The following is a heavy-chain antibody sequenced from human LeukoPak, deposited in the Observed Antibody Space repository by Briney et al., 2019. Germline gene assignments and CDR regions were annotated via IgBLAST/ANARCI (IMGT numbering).Heavy chain of an antibody. Sequence: SETLSLTCTVSGGSISSYYWSWIRQPPGKGLEWIGYIYCSGSTNYNPSLKSRVTISVDTSKNQFSLKLSSVTAADTAVYYCARLDSRSYDYVWGSYRHIGFDYWGQGTLVTVSS. V-gene: IGHV4-59*01. CDR1: GGSISSYY. CDR3: ARLDSRSYDYVWGSYRHIGFDY. J-gene: IGHJ4*02. D-gene: IGHD3-16*02. CDR2: IYCSGST.